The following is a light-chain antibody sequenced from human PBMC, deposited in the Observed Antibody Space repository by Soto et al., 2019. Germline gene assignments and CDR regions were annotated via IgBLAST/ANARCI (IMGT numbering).Light chain of an antibody. J-gene: IGKJ4*01. CDR1: QGIINY. V-gene: IGKV1-27*01. CDR3: QKYNSAQLS. CDR2: AAS. Sequence: DIQMTQSPSSLSASVGDRVTITCRASQGIINYLAWYQQKPGKAPKLLIYAASTLQSGVTSRFSGSGSGTDFTLTISGLQPQDVETYYCQKYNSAQLSFGAGTKV.